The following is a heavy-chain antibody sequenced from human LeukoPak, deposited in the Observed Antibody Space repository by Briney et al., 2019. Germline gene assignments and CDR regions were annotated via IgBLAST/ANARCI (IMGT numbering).Heavy chain of an antibody. D-gene: IGHD1-1*01. V-gene: IGHV3-48*03. CDR1: GFTFSNYE. J-gene: IGHJ6*03. CDR2: ISSSGSTV. CDR3: ARKDSTKRTIYYSYYMDV. Sequence: GGSLRLSCAASGFTFSNYEMNWVRQAPGKGLECVSYISSSGSTVYYADSVKGRFTISRDNAKNSLYLQMNSLRAEDTAVYYCARKDSTKRTIYYSYYMDVWGKGTTVTVSS.